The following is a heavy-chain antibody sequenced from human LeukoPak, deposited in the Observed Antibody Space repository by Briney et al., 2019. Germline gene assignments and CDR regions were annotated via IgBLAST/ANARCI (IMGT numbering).Heavy chain of an antibody. CDR2: MFHSGDT. V-gene: IGHV4-38-2*02. CDR3: ARFGTRDNCCHPGVDT. J-gene: IGHJ5*02. Sequence: SETLSLTCTVSGYSLSSGFYWGWIRRPPGKGLEWIATMFHSGDTYYNPSLESRVTISMDTSKNQFSLRLNSVTAADTALYYCARFGTRDNCCHPGVDTWGQGTPVTVSS. CDR1: GYSLSSGFY. D-gene: IGHD1-1*01.